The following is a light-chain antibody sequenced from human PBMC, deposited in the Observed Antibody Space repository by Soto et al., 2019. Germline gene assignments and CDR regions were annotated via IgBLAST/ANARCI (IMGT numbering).Light chain of an antibody. J-gene: IGLJ3*02. CDR3: SSYTTTNTGV. CDR1: SSDIGGYNY. Sequence: QSALTQPASVSGSPGQSITISCTGTSSDIGGYNYVSWFQQHPGKAPKLIIYEVTNRPSGVSNRFSGSKSGNTASLTISGIQAEDDADLYCSSYTTTNTGVFGGGTKLTVL. V-gene: IGLV2-14*01. CDR2: EVT.